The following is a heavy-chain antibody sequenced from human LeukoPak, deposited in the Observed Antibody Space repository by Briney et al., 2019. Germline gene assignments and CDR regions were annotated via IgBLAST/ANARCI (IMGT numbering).Heavy chain of an antibody. Sequence: GGSLRLSCEASGFPFGSYVMSWARQAPGKGLEWIAYINHNAEMIFYPDSVKGRFTISRDNAKNSLYLQMNALRYEDTAIYYCARDHDWAFDLWGQGTLVTVSS. J-gene: IGHJ4*02. D-gene: IGHD3-9*01. CDR3: ARDHDWAFDL. V-gene: IGHV3-48*02. CDR2: INHNAEMI. CDR1: GFPFGSYV.